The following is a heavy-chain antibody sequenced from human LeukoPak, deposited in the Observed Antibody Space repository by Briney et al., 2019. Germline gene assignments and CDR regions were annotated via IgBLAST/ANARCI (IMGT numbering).Heavy chain of an antibody. V-gene: IGHV3-15*01. CDR1: GFTFSNAW. J-gene: IGHJ5*02. CDR2: SRGKADGGTT. Sequence: GGSLRLSCEASGFTFSNAWMSWVRQAPGKGLEWVGRSRGKADGGTTDYAAPVKGRFVITRDDSINTLYLQMNSLKTEDTAVYYRTTDLAGYLMYIWFDPWGQGTLVTVSS. D-gene: IGHD5-18*01. CDR3: TTDLAGYLMYIWFDP.